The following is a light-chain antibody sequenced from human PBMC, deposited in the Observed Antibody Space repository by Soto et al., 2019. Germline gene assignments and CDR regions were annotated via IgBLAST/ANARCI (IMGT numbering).Light chain of an antibody. CDR1: QGIGSA. CDR2: DAS. CDR3: QQFNNYPFT. Sequence: AIQRTQSPASLSASVGDRVTISCRASQGIGSALAWYQQKPGTAPRLLIYDASNLESGVPSRFRGSGSGTDFTLTISSLQPEDFATYYCQQFNNYPFTFGPGTKVDIK. V-gene: IGKV1D-13*01. J-gene: IGKJ3*01.